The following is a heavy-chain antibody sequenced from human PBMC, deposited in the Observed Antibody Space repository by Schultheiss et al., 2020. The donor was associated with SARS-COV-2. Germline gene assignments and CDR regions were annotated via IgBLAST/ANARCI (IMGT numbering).Heavy chain of an antibody. V-gene: IGHV1-24*01. J-gene: IGHJ6*02. Sequence: ASVKVSCKVSGYTLTELSMHWVRQAPGKGLEWMGGFDPEDGETIYAQKFQGRVTMTEDTSTDTGYMELSSLRSEDTAVYYCATASINWKPLLFVFPSYYYYGMDVWGQGATVTVAS. D-gene: IGHD1-1*01. CDR1: GYTLTELS. CDR3: ATASINWKPLLFVFPSYYYYGMDV. CDR2: FDPEDGET.